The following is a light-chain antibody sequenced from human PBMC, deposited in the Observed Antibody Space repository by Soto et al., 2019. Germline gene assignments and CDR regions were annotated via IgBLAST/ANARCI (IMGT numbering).Light chain of an antibody. V-gene: IGLV1-40*01. Sequence: QSVLTQPPSVSGAPGQRVTISCTGSSSNIGAGYDVHWYQQLPGTAPKLLIYGNSNRPSGVPDRFSGSNSGTSASLAITGLQAEDEADYYCQSSDSGLRGSVVFGGGTKLTVL. CDR3: QSSDSGLRGSVV. J-gene: IGLJ2*01. CDR1: SSNIGAGYD. CDR2: GNS.